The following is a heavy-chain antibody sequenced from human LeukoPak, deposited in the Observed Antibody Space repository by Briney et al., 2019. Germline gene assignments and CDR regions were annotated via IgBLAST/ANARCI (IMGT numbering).Heavy chain of an antibody. Sequence: GGSLRLSCAASGFTFSAYWMHWVRQAPGKGLVWVSRVVSDGITASNAHSVRARFTLSSDNAKNTLYLKINSLSAEDTAVYYCARTLYSSSWFDPWGQGTLVTVSS. CDR2: VVSDGITA. CDR3: ARTLYSSSWFDP. D-gene: IGHD6-13*01. CDR1: GFTFSAYW. J-gene: IGHJ5*02. V-gene: IGHV3-74*01.